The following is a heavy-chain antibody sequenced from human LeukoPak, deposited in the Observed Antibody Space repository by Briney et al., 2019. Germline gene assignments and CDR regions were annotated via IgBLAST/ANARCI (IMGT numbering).Heavy chain of an antibody. D-gene: IGHD1-1*01. V-gene: IGHV4-39*01. J-gene: IGHJ3*02. CDR1: GGSISSSSYY. Sequence: SETLSLTCTVSGGSISSSSYYWGWIRQPPGKGLEWIGSIYYSGSTYYNPSLKSRVTISVDTSKNQFSLKLSSVTAADTAVYYCARGGLTMGAFDIWGQGTMVTVSS. CDR2: IYYSGST. CDR3: ARGGLTMGAFDI.